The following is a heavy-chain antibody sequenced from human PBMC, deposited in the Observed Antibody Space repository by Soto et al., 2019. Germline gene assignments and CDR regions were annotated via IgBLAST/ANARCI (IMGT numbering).Heavy chain of an antibody. CDR2: ISAYNGNT. D-gene: IGHD3-16*02. V-gene: IGHV1-18*01. CDR1: GFTFTSYG. Sequence: ASVKVSFKASGFTFTSYGISWVRQAPGQGLEWMGWISAYNGNTNYAQKLQGRVTMTTDTSTSTAYMELRSLRSDDTAVYYCARRMDDYVWGSYRHWGQGTLVTVSS. J-gene: IGHJ4*02. CDR3: ARRMDDYVWGSYRH.